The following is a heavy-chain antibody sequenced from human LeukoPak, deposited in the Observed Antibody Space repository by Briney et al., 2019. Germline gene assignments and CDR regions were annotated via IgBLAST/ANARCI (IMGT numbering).Heavy chain of an antibody. D-gene: IGHD3-10*01. CDR1: GGSFSGYY. V-gene: IGHV4-34*01. CDR3: AANSPDDNTLGSSYKV. Sequence: TTSETLSLTCAVYGGSFSGYYWSWIRQPPGKGLEWIGEINHSGSTNYNPSLKSRVTISVDTSKNQFSLKLSSVTAADTAVYYCAANSPDDNTLGSSYKVWGQGTLVTVSS. CDR2: INHSGST. J-gene: IGHJ4*02.